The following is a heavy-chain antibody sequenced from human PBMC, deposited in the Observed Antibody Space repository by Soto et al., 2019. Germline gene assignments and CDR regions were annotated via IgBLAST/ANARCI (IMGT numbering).Heavy chain of an antibody. CDR2: ISAYNGNT. J-gene: IGHJ5*02. V-gene: IGHV1-18*01. CDR1: GYTFTSYG. Sequence: ASVKVSCKASGYTFTSYGISWVRQAPGQGLEWMGWISAYNGNTNYAQKLQGRVTMTTDTSTSTAYMELRSLRSDDTAVYYCARGKGSGSYYVSWFDPWGQGTLVTVSS. D-gene: IGHD3-10*01. CDR3: ARGKGSGSYYVSWFDP.